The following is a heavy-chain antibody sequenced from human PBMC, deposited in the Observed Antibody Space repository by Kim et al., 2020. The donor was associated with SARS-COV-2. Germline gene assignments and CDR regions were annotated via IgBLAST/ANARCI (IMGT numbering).Heavy chain of an antibody. CDR1: GFSLSSSAVG. Sequence: SGPTLVKPTPTLTLTCTFSGFSLSSSAVGVGWIRQPPGKALEWLALIYWNDDKRYRPSQRSRLTITKDTSKNQVVLTMANMDPVDTGTYYCGHTPGYSSSWYYFDYWGQGNLVTVSS. CDR3: GHTPGYSSSWYYFDY. V-gene: IGHV2-5*01. D-gene: IGHD6-13*01. CDR2: IYWNDDK. J-gene: IGHJ4*02.